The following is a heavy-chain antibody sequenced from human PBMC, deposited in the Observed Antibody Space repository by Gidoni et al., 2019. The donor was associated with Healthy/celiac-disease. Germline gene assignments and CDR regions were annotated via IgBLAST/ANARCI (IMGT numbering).Heavy chain of an antibody. CDR1: GGPISSYY. D-gene: IGHD6-13*01. Sequence: QVQLQESGPGLVKPSETLSLTCTVSGGPISSYYWSWIRQPPGKGLEWIGYIYYSGSTNYNPSLKSRVTISVDTSKNQFSLKLSSVTAADTAVYYCARSYSSHDAFDIWGQGTMVTVSS. V-gene: IGHV4-59*01. CDR3: ARSYSSHDAFDI. J-gene: IGHJ3*02. CDR2: IYYSGST.